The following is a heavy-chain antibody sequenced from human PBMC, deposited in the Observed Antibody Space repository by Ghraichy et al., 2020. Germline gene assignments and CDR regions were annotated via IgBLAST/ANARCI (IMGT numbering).Heavy chain of an antibody. CDR3: ARVTGLLTEGAFDI. V-gene: IGHV4-38-2*02. J-gene: IGHJ3*02. CDR2: IYHSGST. CDR1: GYSISSGYY. Sequence: SETLSLTCTVSGYSISSGYYWGWIRQPPGKGLEWIGSIYHSGSTYYNPSLKSRVTISVDRSKNLFSLKLSSVTAADTAVYYCARVTGLLTEGAFDIWGQGTMVTVSS. D-gene: IGHD3-9*01.